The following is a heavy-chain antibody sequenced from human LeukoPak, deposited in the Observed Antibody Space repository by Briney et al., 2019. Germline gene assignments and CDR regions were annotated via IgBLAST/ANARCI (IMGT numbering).Heavy chain of an antibody. Sequence: SETLSLTCAVYGGSFSGYYWSWIRQPPGKGLEWIGEINHSGSTNYNPSLKSRVTISVDTSKNQFSLKLSSVTAADTAVYYCARRRADYYGSGSYYKPWMQLWYFDYWGQGTLVTVSS. J-gene: IGHJ4*02. V-gene: IGHV4-34*01. CDR2: INHSGST. CDR1: GGSFSGYY. D-gene: IGHD3-10*01. CDR3: ARRRADYYGSGSYYKPWMQLWYFDY.